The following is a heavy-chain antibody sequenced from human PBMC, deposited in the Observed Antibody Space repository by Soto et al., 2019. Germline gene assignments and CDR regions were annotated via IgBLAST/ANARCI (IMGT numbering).Heavy chain of an antibody. CDR3: ARTRTYFDY. Sequence: GGSLRLSCAASGFTFSSYSMNWVRQAPGKGLEWVSYISSSTIYYADSVKGRFTISRDNAKNSLYLQMNSLRDEDTAVYYCARTRTYFDYWGQGTLVTVSS. CDR1: GFTFSSYS. CDR2: ISSSTI. V-gene: IGHV3-48*02. J-gene: IGHJ4*02.